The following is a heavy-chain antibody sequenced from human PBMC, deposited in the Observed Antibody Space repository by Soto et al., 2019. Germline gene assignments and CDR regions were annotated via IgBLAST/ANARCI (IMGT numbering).Heavy chain of an antibody. CDR1: GGSISNSNW. CDR3: ARGGGSVTLGPYYFDY. Sequence: QEQLQESGPGLVKPSGTLSLTCAVSGGSISNSNWWSWVRQPPGKGLEWIGEIYHSGSTNYNPSLKSRVTTSVDKSKNQFSLKLSSVTAADTAVYYCARGGGSVTLGPYYFDYWGQGTLVTVSS. V-gene: IGHV4-4*02. D-gene: IGHD2-15*01. J-gene: IGHJ4*02. CDR2: IYHSGST.